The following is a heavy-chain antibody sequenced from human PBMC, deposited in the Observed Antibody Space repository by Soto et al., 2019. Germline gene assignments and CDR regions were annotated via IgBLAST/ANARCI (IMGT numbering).Heavy chain of an antibody. CDR2: IYSGITT. CDR3: ARTHYYDNHSLFDL. Sequence: GGSLRLSCAASGLTVSDAFMSWVRQAPGKGLEWVSVIYSGITTHYADSVKGRFSMPRDNAKNTVYLQMSSLRAEDTAVYYCARTHYYDNHSLFDLWGQGTLVTVSS. CDR1: GLTVSDAF. D-gene: IGHD3-22*01. J-gene: IGHJ4*02. V-gene: IGHV3-53*01.